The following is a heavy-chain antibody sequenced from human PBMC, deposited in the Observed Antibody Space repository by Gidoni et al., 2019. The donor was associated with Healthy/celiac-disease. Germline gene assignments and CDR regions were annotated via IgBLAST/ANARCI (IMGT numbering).Heavy chain of an antibody. J-gene: IGHJ6*02. CDR3: AKDMRLRFLEWLHIGEYGMDV. CDR1: GFTFDDYA. Sequence: EVQLVESGGGLVQPGRSLRLSCAASGFTFDDYAMHWVRQAPGKGLEWVSGISWNSGSIGYADSVKGRFTISRDNAKNSLYLQMNSLRAEDTALYYCAKDMRLRFLEWLHIGEYGMDVWGQGTTVTVSS. V-gene: IGHV3-9*01. CDR2: ISWNSGSI. D-gene: IGHD3-3*01.